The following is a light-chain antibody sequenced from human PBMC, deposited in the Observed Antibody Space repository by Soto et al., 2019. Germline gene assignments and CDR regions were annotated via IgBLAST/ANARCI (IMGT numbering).Light chain of an antibody. V-gene: IGKV1-33*01. CDR1: QDISNY. CDR3: QQYDSFPIA. Sequence: DIQMTQSPSSLSASVGDRVTITCRASQDISNYLNWYQQRPGKAPKLLIYDASNLERGVPSRFSGTRSGTHFTFAITSLRPEDVATYYCQQYDSFPIAFGHGTRLVI. CDR2: DAS. J-gene: IGKJ5*01.